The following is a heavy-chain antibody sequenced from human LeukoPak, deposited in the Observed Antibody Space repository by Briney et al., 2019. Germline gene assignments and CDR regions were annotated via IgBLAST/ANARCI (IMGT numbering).Heavy chain of an antibody. CDR3: AKDIGSGRPAPFDY. CDR1: GFTFDDYA. Sequence: GRSLRLSCAASGFTFDDYAMHWVRQAPGKGLEWVSGISWNSGSIGYADSVKGRFTISRDNAKNSLYLQMNSLRAEDTALYYCAKDIGSGRPAPFDYWGQGTLVTVSP. V-gene: IGHV3-9*01. J-gene: IGHJ4*02. CDR2: ISWNSGSI. D-gene: IGHD3-10*01.